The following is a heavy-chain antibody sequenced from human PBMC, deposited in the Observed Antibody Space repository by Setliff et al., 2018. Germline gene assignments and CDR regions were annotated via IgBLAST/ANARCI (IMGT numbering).Heavy chain of an antibody. V-gene: IGHV4-39*01. Sequence: SETLSLTCTVSGGSISSGSYYWGWIRQPPGKGLEWIGNIYYSGSTYYNPSLKSRVTISVDTSKNQFSLKLSSVTAADTALYYCTVYNTGSSKDHYWGQGTPVTVSS. J-gene: IGHJ4*02. CDR3: TVYNTGSSKDHY. CDR1: GGSISSGSYY. D-gene: IGHD2-8*02. CDR2: IYYSGST.